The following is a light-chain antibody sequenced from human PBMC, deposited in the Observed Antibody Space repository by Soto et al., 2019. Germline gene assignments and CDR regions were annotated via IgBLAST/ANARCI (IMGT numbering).Light chain of an antibody. CDR3: QQRSNWPIT. CDR1: QSITSH. V-gene: IGKV3-11*01. Sequence: DIVLTQSPATLSVSPGARANLSXLASQSITSHLAWYQQKPGQAPRLLIYDASNRATGIPARFSGSGSGTDFTLTISSLEPEDFAVYYCQQRSNWPITFGQGTRLE. CDR2: DAS. J-gene: IGKJ5*01.